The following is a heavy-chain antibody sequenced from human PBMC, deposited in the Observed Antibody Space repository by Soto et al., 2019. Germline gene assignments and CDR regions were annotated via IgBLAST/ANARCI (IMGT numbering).Heavy chain of an antibody. Sequence: GESLKISCKGSGYSFTSYWIGWVRQMPGKGLEWMGIIYPGDSDTRYSPSFQGQVTISADKSISTAYLQWSSLKASDTAMYYCASESHITIFGARWYFHLWGRGTLVPVSS. CDR3: ASESHITIFGARWYFHL. J-gene: IGHJ2*01. D-gene: IGHD3-3*01. V-gene: IGHV5-51*01. CDR2: IYPGDSDT. CDR1: GYSFTSYW.